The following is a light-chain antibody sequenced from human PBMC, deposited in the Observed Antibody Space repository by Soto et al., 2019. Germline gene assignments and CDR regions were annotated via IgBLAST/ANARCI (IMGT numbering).Light chain of an antibody. CDR3: QQRFSWPPT. J-gene: IGKJ4*01. CDR2: DTS. CDR1: QSVSIY. Sequence: EIGLTQSPATLSLSPGDRATLSCRASQSVSIYLAWYQQKPGQAPRLLIHDTSTRATGVPDTFSGSGSGTEFTLTISSLEPEDSAMYYCQQRFSWPPTFGGGTHVEIK. V-gene: IGKV3-11*01.